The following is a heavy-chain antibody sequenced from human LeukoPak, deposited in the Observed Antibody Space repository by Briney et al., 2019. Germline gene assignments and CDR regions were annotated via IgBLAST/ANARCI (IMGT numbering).Heavy chain of an antibody. D-gene: IGHD3-9*01. J-gene: IGHJ5*02. CDR1: RYSFTSYW. CDR3: ARQPYYDILTVVDP. CDR2: IYPGDSDT. V-gene: IGHV5-51*01. Sequence: GESLQISCQGSRYSFTSYWIGWVRPMPGKGLEWMGIIYPGDSDTRYSPSFQGQVTISADKSISTAYLQWSSLKASDTAMYYCARQPYYDILTVVDPWGQGTLVTVSS.